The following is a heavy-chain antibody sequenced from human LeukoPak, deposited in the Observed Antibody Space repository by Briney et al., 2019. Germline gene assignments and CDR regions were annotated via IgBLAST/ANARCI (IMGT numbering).Heavy chain of an antibody. CDR1: GGSISSGGYY. Sequence: PSQTLSLTCTVSGGSISSGGYYWSWIRQHPGRGLEWIGYIYNSGSTSYNPSLKSRVTILVDTSKNQFSLRLTSVAAADTAVYYCARVRYYDSSGYYPSYYFDYWGRGTLVTVSS. CDR3: ARVRYYDSSGYYPSYYFDY. V-gene: IGHV4-31*03. J-gene: IGHJ4*02. CDR2: IYNSGST. D-gene: IGHD3-22*01.